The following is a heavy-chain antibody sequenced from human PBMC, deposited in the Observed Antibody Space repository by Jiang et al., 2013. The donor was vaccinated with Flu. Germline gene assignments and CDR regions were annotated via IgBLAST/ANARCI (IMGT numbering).Heavy chain of an antibody. Sequence: SISSGGYYWSWIRQHPGKGLEWIGYIYYSGSTYYNPSLKSRVTISVDTSKNQFSLKLSSVTAADTAVYYCARGGVNQNDFGDFDYWGQGTLVTVSS. CDR2: IYYSGST. J-gene: IGHJ4*02. CDR3: ARGGVNQNDFGDFDY. V-gene: IGHV4-31*02. CDR1: SISSGGYY. D-gene: IGHD3-16*01.